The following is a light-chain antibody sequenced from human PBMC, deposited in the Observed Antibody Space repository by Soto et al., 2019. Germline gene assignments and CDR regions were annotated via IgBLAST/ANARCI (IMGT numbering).Light chain of an antibody. CDR1: QSVSSN. CDR2: GTS. J-gene: IGKJ1*01. CDR3: QQYNNWWT. Sequence: EIVMTQSPVTLSVSPGERATLSCRASQSVSSNLAWYQQKPGQAPRLLISGTSTRATGIPDRFSGSGSGTEFTLTISSLQSEDFAVYYCQQYNNWWTFGQGTRWISN. V-gene: IGKV3-15*01.